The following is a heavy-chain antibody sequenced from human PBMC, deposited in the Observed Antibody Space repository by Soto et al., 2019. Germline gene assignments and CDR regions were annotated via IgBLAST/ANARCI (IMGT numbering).Heavy chain of an antibody. CDR1: GFSLTTSGVG. Sequence: QITLNESGPTLVKPRQTLTLTCTFSGFSLTTSGVGVGWIRQSPGKAPEWLALIYWDDDKRYSPSLKSRLTITNDTSKNQVVLTMADLDPADTATYYCAHRVLRTVFGLVTTTAIYFDSWGQGTPVAVSS. CDR3: AHRVLRTVFGLVTTTAIYFDS. D-gene: IGHD3-3*01. V-gene: IGHV2-5*02. CDR2: IYWDDDK. J-gene: IGHJ4*02.